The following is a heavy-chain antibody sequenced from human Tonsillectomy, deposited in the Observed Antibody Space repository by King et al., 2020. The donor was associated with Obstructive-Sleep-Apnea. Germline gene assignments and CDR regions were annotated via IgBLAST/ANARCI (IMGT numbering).Heavy chain of an antibody. D-gene: IGHD2-15*01. CDR3: ARGGEEAHTPLGSPWFDP. CDR2: IYYSGST. J-gene: IGHJ5*02. CDR1: GGSISSYY. Sequence: QLQESGPGLVKPSETLSLTCTVSGGSISSYYWSWIRQPPGKGLEWIGYIYYSGSTNYNPSLKSRVTILVYTSKNQFSLRLSSVSAADTAVYFCARGGEEAHTPLGSPWFDPWGQGTLVTVSS. V-gene: IGHV4-59*01.